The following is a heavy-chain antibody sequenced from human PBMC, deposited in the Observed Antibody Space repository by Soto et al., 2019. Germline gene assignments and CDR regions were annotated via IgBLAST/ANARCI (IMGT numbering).Heavy chain of an antibody. CDR3: ARGAGVASTGTGSFDY. D-gene: IGHD6-13*01. V-gene: IGHV3-66*01. J-gene: IGHJ4*02. CDR1: GFSVSSNY. Sequence: EVQLVESGGGLVQPGGSLRLSCVVSGFSVSSNYMSWVRQAPGKGLEWVSVLYSGGDTVYADSVKGRFTISRDNSKNTLDLQMSSLRVVDTAVYYCARGAGVASTGTGSFDYWGQGTLVTVSS. CDR2: LYSGGDT.